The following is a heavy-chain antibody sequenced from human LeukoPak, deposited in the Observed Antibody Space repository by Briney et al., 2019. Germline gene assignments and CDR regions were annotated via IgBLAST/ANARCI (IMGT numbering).Heavy chain of an antibody. Sequence: GESLKISCKASGYSFTSSWIGWVRQMPGKGLEWMGIIYPGDSDTRYSPSFQGQVTISADKSINTAYLQWSSLKASDTAVYYCARHTDTQGSGSLSAPFDPWGQGTLVTVSS. CDR2: IYPGDSDT. CDR1: GYSFTSSW. V-gene: IGHV5-51*01. D-gene: IGHD3-10*01. CDR3: ARHTDTQGSGSLSAPFDP. J-gene: IGHJ5*02.